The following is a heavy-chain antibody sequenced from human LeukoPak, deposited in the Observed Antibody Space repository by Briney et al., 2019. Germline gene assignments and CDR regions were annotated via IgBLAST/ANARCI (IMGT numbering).Heavy chain of an antibody. D-gene: IGHD6-19*01. CDR1: GFTVSSNY. V-gene: IGHV3-53*01. CDR3: ARVQWSTFDY. Sequence: GGSLRLSCAASGFTVSSNYMSWVRQAPGKGLEWVSVIYSGGSTYYADSVKGRFTISRDNFKNTLYLQMNSLRAEDTAVYYCARVQWSTFDYWGQGTLVTVSS. J-gene: IGHJ4*02. CDR2: IYSGGST.